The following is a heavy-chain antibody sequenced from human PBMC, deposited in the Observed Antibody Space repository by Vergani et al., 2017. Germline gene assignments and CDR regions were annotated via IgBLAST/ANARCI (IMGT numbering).Heavy chain of an antibody. J-gene: IGHJ6*03. CDR3: ARASNRGSGSYYNGGLYYYYYYMDV. V-gene: IGHV4-4*07. Sequence: QVQLQESGPGLVKPSETLSLTCTVSGGSISSYYWSWIRQPAGKGLEWIGRIYTSGSTNYNPSLKSRVTMSVDTSKNQFSLKLSSVTAADTAVYYWARASNRGSGSYYNGGLYYYYYYMDVWGKGP. CDR1: GGSISSYY. D-gene: IGHD3-10*01. CDR2: IYTSGST.